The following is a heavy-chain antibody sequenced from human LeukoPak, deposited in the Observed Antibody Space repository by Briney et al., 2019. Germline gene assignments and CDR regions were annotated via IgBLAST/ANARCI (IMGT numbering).Heavy chain of an antibody. D-gene: IGHD4-17*01. CDR3: AREGVYGDYVFDY. V-gene: IGHV4-59*01. J-gene: IGHJ4*02. CDR2: IYYSGST. CDR1: GGSISSYY. Sequence: SETLSLTCTVSGGSISSYYWGWIRQPPGKGLEWIGYIYYSGSTNYNPSLKSRVTISVDTSKNQFSLKLSSVTAADTAVYYCAREGVYGDYVFDYWGQGTLVTVSS.